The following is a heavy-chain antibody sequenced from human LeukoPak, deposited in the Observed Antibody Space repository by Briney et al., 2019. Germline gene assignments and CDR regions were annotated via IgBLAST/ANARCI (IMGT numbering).Heavy chain of an antibody. Sequence: GGSLRLSCAASGFTFSSYGMHWVRQAPGKGLEWVAVIWYDGSNKYYADSVKGRFTISRDNSKNTLYLQMNSLRAEDTAVYYCARDTIGVIIKLGHILDYWGQGTLVTVSS. J-gene: IGHJ4*02. D-gene: IGHD3-10*01. V-gene: IGHV3-33*01. CDR1: GFTFSSYG. CDR3: ARDTIGVIIKLGHILDY. CDR2: IWYDGSNK.